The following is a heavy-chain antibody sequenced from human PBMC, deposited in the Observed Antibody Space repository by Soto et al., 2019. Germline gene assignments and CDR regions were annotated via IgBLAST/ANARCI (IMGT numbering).Heavy chain of an antibody. CDR3: VRYNT. CDR2: IYNTGRT. Sequence: QLQLQESGPGLVKPSETLSLTCTVSGGSISSIRFSWGWVRQPPGKGLEWIGAIYNTGRTSYNPSLKNRVTISVDMSKNQFSLELTSVTAADTAVYHCVRYNTWGQGTLVTVSS. J-gene: IGHJ5*02. V-gene: IGHV4-39*01. D-gene: IGHD1-1*01. CDR1: GGSISSIRFS.